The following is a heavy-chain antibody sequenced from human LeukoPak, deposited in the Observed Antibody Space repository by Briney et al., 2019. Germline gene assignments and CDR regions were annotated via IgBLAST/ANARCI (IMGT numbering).Heavy chain of an antibody. CDR2: ITSSGDGT. J-gene: IGHJ4*02. V-gene: IGHV3-23*01. Sequence: GGSLRLSCAASGFTFSSYAMSWVRQAPGKGLEWVSAITSSGDGTYYAHSVKGRFTISRDNSENMLYLQMNSLRVEDTAVYFCAKDRPNYYGSNGHYYRRDGDYWGQGTLVTVSS. D-gene: IGHD3-22*01. CDR1: GFTFSSYA. CDR3: AKDRPNYYGSNGHYYRRDGDY.